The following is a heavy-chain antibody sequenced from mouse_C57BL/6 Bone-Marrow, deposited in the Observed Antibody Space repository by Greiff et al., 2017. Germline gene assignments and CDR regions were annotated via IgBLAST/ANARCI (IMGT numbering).Heavy chain of an antibody. J-gene: IGHJ3*01. Sequence: EVQLQQSGAELVRPGASVKLSCTASGFNIKDDYMHWVKQRPEQGLEWIGWIDPENGDTEYASKLQGKATITADTSSNTAYLQLSSLTSEDTAVYYCRSSAWFAYWGQGTLVTVSA. V-gene: IGHV14-4*01. CDR1: GFNIKDDY. CDR2: IDPENGDT. D-gene: IGHD1-3*01. CDR3: RSSAWFAY.